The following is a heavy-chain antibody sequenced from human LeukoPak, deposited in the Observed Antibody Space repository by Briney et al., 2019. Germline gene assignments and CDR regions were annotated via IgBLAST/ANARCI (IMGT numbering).Heavy chain of an antibody. CDR3: ARDPYGSGSYTDGDY. J-gene: IGHJ4*02. CDR2: INPNSGGT. CDR1: GYTFTGYY. V-gene: IGHV1-2*06. Sequence: AASLKVSCKASGYTFTGYYMHWVRQAPGQGLEWMGRINPNSGGTNYAQKFQGRVTMTRDTSISTAYMELSRLRSDDTAVYYCARDPYGSGSYTDGDYWGQGTLVTVSS. D-gene: IGHD3-10*01.